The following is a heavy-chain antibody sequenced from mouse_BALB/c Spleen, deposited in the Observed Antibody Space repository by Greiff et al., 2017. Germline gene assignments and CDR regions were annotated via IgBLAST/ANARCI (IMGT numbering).Heavy chain of an antibody. CDR2: ILPASGST. V-gene: IGHV1-9*01. CDR3: ARSHYYGYAWFAY. CDR1: GYTFSSYW. J-gene: IGHJ3*01. D-gene: IGHD1-2*01. Sequence: VMLVESGAELMKPGASVKISCKATGYTFSSYWIEWVKQRPGHGLEWIGEILPASGSTNYNEKFKGKATFTADTSSNTAYMQLSSLTSEDSAVYYCARSHYYGYAWFAYWGQGTLVTVSA.